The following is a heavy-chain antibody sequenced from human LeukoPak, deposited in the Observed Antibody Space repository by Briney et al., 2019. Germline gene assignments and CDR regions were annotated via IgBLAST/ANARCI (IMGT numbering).Heavy chain of an antibody. Sequence: GGSLRLSCAASGFTFSSYSMNWVRQAPGKGLEWVSSISSSSSYIYYADSVKGRFSISRDNAKNSLYLQMNSLRAEDTAVYYCARGKSSSSWYYYYYYYGMDVWGQGTTVTVSS. CDR2: ISSSSSYI. CDR3: ARGKSSSSWYYYYYYYGMDV. CDR1: GFTFSSYS. J-gene: IGHJ6*02. D-gene: IGHD6-13*01. V-gene: IGHV3-21*01.